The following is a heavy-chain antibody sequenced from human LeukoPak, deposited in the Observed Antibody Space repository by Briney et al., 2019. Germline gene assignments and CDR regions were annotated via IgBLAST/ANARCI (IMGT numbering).Heavy chain of an antibody. CDR3: ARWNTTLGNSYFDC. CDR1: GFTFSSYS. V-gene: IGHV3-21*01. D-gene: IGHD1-1*01. Sequence: GGSLRLSCAASGFTFSSYSMNWVRHAPGKRLEWVSSISSGSSFMYYADSVKGRFTISRDNAKNSLYLQMNSLRAEDTAVYYCARWNTTLGNSYFDCWGQGTLVTVSS. CDR2: ISSGSSFM. J-gene: IGHJ4*02.